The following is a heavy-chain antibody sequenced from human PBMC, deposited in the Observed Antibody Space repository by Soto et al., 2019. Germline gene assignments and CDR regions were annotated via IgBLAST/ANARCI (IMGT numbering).Heavy chain of an antibody. D-gene: IGHD3-10*01. V-gene: IGHV3-23*01. CDR3: ARDNGNYGSGSFAH. CDR2: LSGTGDSA. CDR1: GFTFSSYA. Sequence: EVQLLESGGGLVQPGGSLRLSCAASGFTFSSYALSWVRQAPGKGLEWVSALSGTGDSADYANSVKGRFTISRDDSKTTLYLVMSRLRVEDPAIYYCARDNGNYGSGSFAHWGQGTLVTVSS. J-gene: IGHJ4*02.